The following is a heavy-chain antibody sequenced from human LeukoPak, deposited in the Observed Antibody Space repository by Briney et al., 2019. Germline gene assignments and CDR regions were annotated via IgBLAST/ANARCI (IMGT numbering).Heavy chain of an antibody. V-gene: IGHV4-4*09. J-gene: IGHJ6*03. CDR3: ASSPLYYDFWSGYSYYYMDV. CDR1: GGSISSYY. Sequence: SETLSLTCTVSGGSISSYYGSWIRQPPGKGLEWIGYIYTSGSTNYNPSLKSRVTISVDTSKNQFSLKLSSVTAANTAAYYCASSPLYYDFWSGYSYYYMDVWGKGTTVTVSS. D-gene: IGHD3-3*01. CDR2: IYTSGST.